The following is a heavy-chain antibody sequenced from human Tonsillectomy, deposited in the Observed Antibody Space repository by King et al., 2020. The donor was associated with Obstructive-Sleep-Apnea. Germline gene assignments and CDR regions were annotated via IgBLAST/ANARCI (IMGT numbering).Heavy chain of an antibody. Sequence: QLQESGPGLVKPSETLSLTCTVSGYSISSGYYWGWIRQPPGKGLEWIGNIYHSGSTYDNPSLKSRVIVSVDTSKNQFSVKLSSVTAADTAVYYCARRAGGNYRHWFFDLWGRGTQVTVSS. V-gene: IGHV4-38-2*02. CDR2: IYHSGST. CDR1: GYSISSGYY. J-gene: IGHJ2*01. CDR3: ARRAGGNYRHWFFDL. D-gene: IGHD1-7*01.